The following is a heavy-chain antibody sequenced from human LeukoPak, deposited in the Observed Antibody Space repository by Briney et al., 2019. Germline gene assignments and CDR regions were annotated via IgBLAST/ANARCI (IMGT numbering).Heavy chain of an antibody. CDR1: GFTFSSYA. V-gene: IGHV3-23*01. Sequence: PGGSLRLSCAASGFTFSSYAMSWVRQAPGKGLEWVSAISGSGGSTYYADPVKGRFTISRDNSKNTLYLQMNSLRAEDTAVYYCAKETTYYYDSSGYHSYWGQETLVTVSS. CDR2: ISGSGGST. CDR3: AKETTYYYDSSGYHSY. D-gene: IGHD3-22*01. J-gene: IGHJ4*02.